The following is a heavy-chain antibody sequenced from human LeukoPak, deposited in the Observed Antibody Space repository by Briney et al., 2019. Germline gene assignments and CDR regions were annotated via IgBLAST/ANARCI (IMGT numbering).Heavy chain of an antibody. Sequence: GGSLRLSCAASGFTFDDYGMSWVRQTPGKGLEWVSGINWNGGSTGYADSVKGRFTISRDNAKNSLYLQMNSLRAEDTALYYCAREEATAMGTNFDYWGQGTLVTVSS. CDR2: INWNGGST. V-gene: IGHV3-20*04. D-gene: IGHD5-18*01. CDR3: AREEATAMGTNFDY. CDR1: GFTFDDYG. J-gene: IGHJ4*02.